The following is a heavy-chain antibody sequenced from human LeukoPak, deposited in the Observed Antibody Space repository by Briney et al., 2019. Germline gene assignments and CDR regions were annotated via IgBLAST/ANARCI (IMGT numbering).Heavy chain of an antibody. Sequence: GGSLRLSCAASGFTFSSFGMHWVRQAPGKGLEWVSYISSSSSTIYYADSVKGRFTISRDNAKNSLYLQMNSLRAEDTAVYYCARGGYHSYYMDVWGKGTTVTVSS. CDR1: GFTFSSFG. V-gene: IGHV3-48*01. CDR2: ISSSSSTI. D-gene: IGHD3-16*01. J-gene: IGHJ6*03. CDR3: ARGGYHSYYMDV.